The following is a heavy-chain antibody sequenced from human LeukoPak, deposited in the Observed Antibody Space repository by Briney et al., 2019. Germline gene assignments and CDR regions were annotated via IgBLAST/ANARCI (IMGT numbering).Heavy chain of an antibody. Sequence: PSETLSLTCTVSGGSISNHYWSWIRQPPGKGLEWIGFVYYSGTTHYNPSLESRVTISVDVSKNQFSLKLGSVTTADTAVYYCARRRDSYYFDYWGQGTLVTVSS. J-gene: IGHJ4*02. D-gene: IGHD3-10*01. CDR1: GGSISNHY. V-gene: IGHV4-59*11. CDR2: VYYSGTT. CDR3: ARRRDSYYFDY.